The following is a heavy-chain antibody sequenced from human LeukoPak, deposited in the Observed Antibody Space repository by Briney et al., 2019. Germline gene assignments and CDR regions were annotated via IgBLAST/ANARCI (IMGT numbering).Heavy chain of an antibody. CDR2: IIPVFGSP. CDR3: ATGSHGGGDF. CDR1: GYTFTTYD. V-gene: IGHV1-69*13. Sequence: GASVKVSCKASGYTFTTYDILWVRQAPGQGLEWLGAIIPVFGSPNYAQKFQDRLTIIADESTSTVYMQLSSLRSNDTAVFYCATGSHGGGDFWGQGTLVTVSS. J-gene: IGHJ4*02. D-gene: IGHD3-16*01.